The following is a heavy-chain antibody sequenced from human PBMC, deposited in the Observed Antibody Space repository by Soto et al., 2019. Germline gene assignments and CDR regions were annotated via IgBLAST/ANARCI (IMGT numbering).Heavy chain of an antibody. CDR3: ARSTWSGYYRGGRNDAFDI. J-gene: IGHJ3*02. V-gene: IGHV1-69*02. CDR1: GGTFSSYT. Sequence: ASVKVSCKASGGTFSSYTISWVRQAPGQGLEWMGRIIPILGIANYAQKFQGRVTITADKSTSTAYMELSSLRSEDTAVYYCARSTWSGYYRGGRNDAFDIWGQGTMVTVSS. D-gene: IGHD3-3*01. CDR2: IIPILGIA.